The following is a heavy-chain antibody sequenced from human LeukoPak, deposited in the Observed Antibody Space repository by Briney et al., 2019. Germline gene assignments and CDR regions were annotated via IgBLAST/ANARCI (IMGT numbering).Heavy chain of an antibody. CDR1: GYSFTSYW. J-gene: IGHJ4*02. V-gene: IGHV5-51*01. D-gene: IGHD6-19*01. CDR3: ARRGVAVAGTGGYYFDY. CDR2: IYPGDSDT. Sequence: GESLKISCKGSGYSFTSYWIGWVRQMPGKGLEWMGIIYPGDSDTRYSPSFQGQVTISADKSISTAYLQWNSLKASGIAMYYCARRGVAVAGTGGYYFDYWGQGTLVTVSS.